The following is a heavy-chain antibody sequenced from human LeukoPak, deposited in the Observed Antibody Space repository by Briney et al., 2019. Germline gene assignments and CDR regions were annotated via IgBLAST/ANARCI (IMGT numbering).Heavy chain of an antibody. CDR3: ARHRRHYDILTGYYAGHFDI. D-gene: IGHD3-9*01. V-gene: IGHV4-39*01. CDR2: MSFIGST. Sequence: SETLSLTCSVSGGSISSTTYYWGWIRQPQGKGLEWIVSMSFIGSTYYNSSLKSRVTISVHMSKNHFSLKLSSVTAADTAVYYCARHRRHYDILTGYYAGHFDIWGQGTMVTVSS. J-gene: IGHJ3*02. CDR1: GGSISSTTYY.